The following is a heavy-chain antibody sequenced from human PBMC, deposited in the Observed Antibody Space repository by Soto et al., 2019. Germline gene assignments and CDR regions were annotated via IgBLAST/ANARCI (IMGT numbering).Heavy chain of an antibody. J-gene: IGHJ4*02. Sequence: PSETLSLTCAVSGYSIISGYYLVLLRHPPGKGLEWIGSIYHGGSTYYNPSLNSRVTLSIDMTNNHVSLILNSVTAADTAVYYCAKDRVGATSPYRPYYFDYWGQGTLVTVSS. CDR3: AKDRVGATSPYRPYYFDY. D-gene: IGHD1-26*01. CDR1: GYSIISGYY. V-gene: IGHV4-38-2*02. CDR2: IYHGGST.